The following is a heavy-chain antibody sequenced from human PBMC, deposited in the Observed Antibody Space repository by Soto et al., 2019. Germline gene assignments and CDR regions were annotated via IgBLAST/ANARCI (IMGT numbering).Heavy chain of an antibody. J-gene: IGHJ4*02. CDR2: MNPNSGNT. CDR1: GYTFTSYD. V-gene: IGHV1-8*01. D-gene: IGHD1-7*01. Sequence: ASVKVSRKASGYTFTSYDINWVRQATGQGLEWMGWMNPNSGNTGYAQKFQGRVTMTRNTSISTAYMELSSLRSEDTAVYYCARDLWNLKVKDDYWGQGTLVTVSS. CDR3: ARDLWNLKVKDDY.